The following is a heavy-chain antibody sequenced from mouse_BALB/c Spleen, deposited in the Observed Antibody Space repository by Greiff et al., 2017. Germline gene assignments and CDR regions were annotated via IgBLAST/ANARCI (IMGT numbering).Heavy chain of an antibody. Sequence: VQLQQSGAELVKPGASVKLSCTASGFNIKDTYMHWVKQRPEQGLEWIGRIDPANGNTKYDPKFQGKATITADTSSNTAYLQLSSLTSEDTAVYYCARWGYGYEGYAMDYWGQGTSVTVSS. V-gene: IGHV14-3*02. CDR3: ARWGYGYEGYAMDY. D-gene: IGHD1-2*01. J-gene: IGHJ4*01. CDR2: IDPANGNT. CDR1: GFNIKDTY.